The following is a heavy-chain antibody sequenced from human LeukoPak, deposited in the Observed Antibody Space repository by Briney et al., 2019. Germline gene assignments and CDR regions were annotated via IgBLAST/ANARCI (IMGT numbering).Heavy chain of an antibody. D-gene: IGHD3-22*01. Sequence: GGSLRLSCAASGFTFSGSAMHWVRQASGKGLEWVGRIRSKANSYATAYAASVKGRFTISRDDSKNTAYLQMNSLKTEDTAVYYCTAGRVGGYWTLDAFDIWGQGTMVTVSS. J-gene: IGHJ3*02. CDR1: GFTFSGSA. CDR2: IRSKANSYAT. V-gene: IGHV3-73*01. CDR3: TAGRVGGYWTLDAFDI.